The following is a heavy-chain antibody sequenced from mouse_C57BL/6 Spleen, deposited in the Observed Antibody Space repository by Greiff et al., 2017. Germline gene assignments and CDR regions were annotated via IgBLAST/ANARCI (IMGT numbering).Heavy chain of an antibody. CDR1: GFTFSSYG. J-gene: IGHJ2*01. CDR3: ARHGGITTVVATDYFDY. CDR2: ISSGGSYT. V-gene: IGHV5-6*01. Sequence: EVHLVESGGDLVKPGGSLKLSCAASGFTFSSYGMSWVRQTPDKRLEWVATISSGGSYTYYPDSVKGRFTISSDNAKNTLYLQMSSLKSEDTAMYYCARHGGITTVVATDYFDYWGQGTTLTVSS. D-gene: IGHD1-1*01.